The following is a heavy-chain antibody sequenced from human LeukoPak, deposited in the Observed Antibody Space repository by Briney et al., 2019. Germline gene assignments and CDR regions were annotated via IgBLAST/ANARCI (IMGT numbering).Heavy chain of an antibody. J-gene: IGHJ4*02. CDR1: GGSFSGYF. CDR3: ARVPKSYYDSSGYHPRDY. V-gene: IGHV4-34*01. D-gene: IGHD3-22*01. Sequence: SETLSLTCAVYGGSFSGYFWSWLRQPPGKGLEWIGEINHSGSTNYNPSLKSRVTISVDTSKNQFSLQLSSVTTEDTAVYHCARVPKSYYDSSGYHPRDYWGQGTLVTVSS. CDR2: INHSGST.